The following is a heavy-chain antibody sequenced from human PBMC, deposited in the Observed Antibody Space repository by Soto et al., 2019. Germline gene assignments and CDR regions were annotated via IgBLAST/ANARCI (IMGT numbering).Heavy chain of an antibody. Sequence: EVQLLESGGGLVQPGGSLRLSCAASGFTFSSYAMSWVRQATGKGLEWVSGISGSGGSTYYADSVKGRFTISRDNSKNTLYLQMNSLRAEDTAVYYCAKAHSGYVWGRYYFDYWGQGTLVTVSS. CDR2: ISGSGGST. V-gene: IGHV3-23*01. CDR3: AKAHSGYVWGRYYFDY. J-gene: IGHJ4*02. CDR1: GFTFSSYA. D-gene: IGHD5-12*01.